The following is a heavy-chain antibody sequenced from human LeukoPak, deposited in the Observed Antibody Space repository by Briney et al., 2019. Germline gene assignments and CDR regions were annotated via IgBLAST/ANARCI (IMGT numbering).Heavy chain of an antibody. CDR2: IYYSGST. J-gene: IGHJ3*02. V-gene: IGHV4-39*01. CDR3: ARAVPYYDILTGYRRPQTFDI. Sequence: SETLSLTCTVSGASISSYYWGWIRQPPGKGLEWIGGIYYSGSTYYNPSLKSRVTISVDTSKNQFSLKLSSVTAADTAVYYCARAVPYYDILTGYRRPQTFDIWGQGTMVTVSS. D-gene: IGHD3-9*01. CDR1: GASISSYY.